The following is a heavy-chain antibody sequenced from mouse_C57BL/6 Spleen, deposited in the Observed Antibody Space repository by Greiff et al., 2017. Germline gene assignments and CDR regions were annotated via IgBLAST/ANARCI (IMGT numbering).Heavy chain of an antibody. J-gene: IGHJ4*01. V-gene: IGHV1-81*01. CDR1: GYTFTSYG. CDR2: LYPRSGNT. Sequence: QVQLQQSGAELARPGASVKLSCKASGYTFTSYGISWVKQSTGQGLEWIGELYPRSGNTYSNEKFKGKATLTADQSTSTAYMELRSLTSEYSAVYFCARDSNYGNYYAMDYWGQGTSVTVSS. D-gene: IGHD2-5*01. CDR3: ARDSNYGNYYAMDY.